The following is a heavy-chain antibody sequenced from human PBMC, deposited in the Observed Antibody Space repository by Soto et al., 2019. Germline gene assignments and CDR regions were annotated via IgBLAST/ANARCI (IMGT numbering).Heavy chain of an antibody. CDR3: ANTRHYFTSYYFDY. CDR1: GYTFTSYG. J-gene: IGHJ4*02. Sequence: ASVKVSCKASGYTFTSYGISWVRQAPGQGLEWMGWISAYNGNTNYAQKLQGRVTMTTDTSTSTAYMALRSLSSDDTAVYYCANTRHYFTSYYFDYWGKGTLVTVSS. D-gene: IGHD1-26*01. CDR2: ISAYNGNT. V-gene: IGHV1-18*01.